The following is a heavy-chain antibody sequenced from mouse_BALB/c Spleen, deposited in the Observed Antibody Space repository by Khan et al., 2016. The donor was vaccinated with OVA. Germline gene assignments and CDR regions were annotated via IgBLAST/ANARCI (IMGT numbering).Heavy chain of an antibody. D-gene: IGHD1-1*02. V-gene: IGHV5-4*02. CDR2: ISDGGSYT. CDR3: ARAGYGGFAY. CDR1: GFTFSDYY. J-gene: IGHJ3*01. Sequence: EVQLLETGGGLVKPGGSLKLSCAASGFTFSDYYMYWVRQTPEKRLEWVATISDGGSYTYYPDSVKGRFTISRDNAKHNLYLQMSSLKSEDTAMYYCARAGYGGFAYWGQGTLVTVSA.